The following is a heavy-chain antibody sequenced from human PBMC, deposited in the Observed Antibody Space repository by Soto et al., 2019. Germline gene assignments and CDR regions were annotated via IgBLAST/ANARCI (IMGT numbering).Heavy chain of an antibody. CDR1: GGTFSSYA. Sequence: SVKVSCKASGGTFSSYAISWVRQAPGQGLEWMGGIIPIFGTANYAQKFQGRVTITADKSTGTAYMELSSLRSEDTAVYYCARGGNYYDSSGYYCDYWGQGTLVTVSS. CDR3: ARGGNYYDSSGYYCDY. CDR2: IIPIFGTA. D-gene: IGHD3-22*01. J-gene: IGHJ4*02. V-gene: IGHV1-69*06.